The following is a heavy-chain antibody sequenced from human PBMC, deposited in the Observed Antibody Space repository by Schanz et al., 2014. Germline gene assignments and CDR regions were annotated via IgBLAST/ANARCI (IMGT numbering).Heavy chain of an antibody. CDR1: GFIVRSNY. V-gene: IGHV3-74*02. CDR3: ARKMKLGVYGGKGHDSLDI. Sequence: DVHLLESGGGLVQPGGSLRLSCAVSGFIVRSNYMTWVRQAPGKGLEWVARINSVGSNTDYADSVTGRFTISRDNAKNTLYLLMNTLRAEDTAVYYCARKMKLGVYGGKGHDSLDIWGQGTMVTVSS. J-gene: IGHJ3*02. D-gene: IGHD4-17*01. CDR2: INSVGSNT.